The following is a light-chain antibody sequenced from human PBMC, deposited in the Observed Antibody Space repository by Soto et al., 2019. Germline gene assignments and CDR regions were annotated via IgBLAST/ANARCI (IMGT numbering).Light chain of an antibody. CDR3: QSYDSSLSASV. CDR2: DNN. V-gene: IGLV1-40*01. Sequence: QSVLTQAPSVSGAPGQRITISCAGSSSNIGGGYEVHWYQQLPGTAPKLLIYDNNHRPSGVPDRFSGSKSGTSASLAITGLQAEDEADYYSQSYDSSLSASVFGGGTQLTVL. J-gene: IGLJ3*02. CDR1: SSNIGGGYE.